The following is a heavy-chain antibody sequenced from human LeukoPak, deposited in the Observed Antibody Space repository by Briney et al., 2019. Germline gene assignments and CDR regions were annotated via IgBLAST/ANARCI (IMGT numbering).Heavy chain of an antibody. J-gene: IGHJ4*02. V-gene: IGHV3-66*01. Sequence: GGSLRLSWAPSGCTLRSNYMSWVRQAPGKGLEWVSVIFAGGSTYYADSVKGRFTISRDNSKNTLYLQMNSLRAEDTAVYYCARDRGGIDYWGQGTLVTVSS. D-gene: IGHD3-10*01. CDR1: GCTLRSNY. CDR3: ARDRGGIDY. CDR2: IFAGGST.